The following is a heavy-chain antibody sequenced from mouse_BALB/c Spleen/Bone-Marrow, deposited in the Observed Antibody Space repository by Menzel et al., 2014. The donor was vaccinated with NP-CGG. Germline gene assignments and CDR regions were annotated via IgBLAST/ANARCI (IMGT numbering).Heavy chain of an antibody. CDR2: INPDSSTI. Sequence: EVHLVESGGGLVQPGGSLKLSCAASGFDFSRYWMSWVRQAPEKGLEWIGEINPDSSTINYTPSLKDKFIISRDNAKNTLYLQMSKVRSEDTALYYCARLNYYGSLFVWGAGTTVTVSS. CDR3: ARLNYYGSLFV. J-gene: IGHJ1*01. D-gene: IGHD1-1*01. V-gene: IGHV4-1*02. CDR1: GFDFSRYW.